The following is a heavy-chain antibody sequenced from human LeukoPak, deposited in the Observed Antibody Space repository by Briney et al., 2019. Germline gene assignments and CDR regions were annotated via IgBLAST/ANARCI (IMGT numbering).Heavy chain of an antibody. Sequence: GGSLRLSCAASGFTFSKYWMTWVRQAPGKGLEWVANIKQDESEKYYADSVKGRFSVSRDNGKSSLHLQMNSLRAEDTAVYYCARDREEMVRAPYAFGIWGQGTMVTVSS. CDR2: IKQDESEK. CDR1: GFTFSKYW. J-gene: IGHJ3*02. V-gene: IGHV3-7*01. D-gene: IGHD3-10*01. CDR3: ARDREEMVRAPYAFGI.